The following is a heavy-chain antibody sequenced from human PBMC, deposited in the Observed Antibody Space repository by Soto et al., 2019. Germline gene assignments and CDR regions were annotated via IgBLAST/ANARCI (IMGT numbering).Heavy chain of an antibody. CDR2: IYYSGST. D-gene: IGHD3-3*01. Sequence: SETLSLTCTVSGGSISSYYWSWIRQPPGKGLEWIGYIYYSGSTNYNPSLKSRVTISVDTSKNQFSLKLSSVTAADTAVYYCARVGGSSYDFWSGYYTGTGSGYYYYMDVWGKGTTVTVSS. J-gene: IGHJ6*03. CDR1: GGSISSYY. CDR3: ARVGGSSYDFWSGYYTGTGSGYYYYMDV. V-gene: IGHV4-59*01.